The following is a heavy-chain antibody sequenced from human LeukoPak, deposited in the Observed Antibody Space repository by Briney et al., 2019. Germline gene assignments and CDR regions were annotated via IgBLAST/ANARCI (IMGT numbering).Heavy chain of an antibody. J-gene: IGHJ3*02. V-gene: IGHV3-48*03. CDR1: GFTFSSYE. Sequence: PGGSLRLSCAASGFTFSSYEMNWVRQAPGKGLEGVSYISSSGSTIYYADSVKGRFTISRDNAKNSLYLQMNSLRAEDTAVYYCARDIILTGYYRSAGAFDIWGQGTMVTVSS. CDR2: ISSSGSTI. CDR3: ARDIILTGYYRSAGAFDI. D-gene: IGHD3-9*01.